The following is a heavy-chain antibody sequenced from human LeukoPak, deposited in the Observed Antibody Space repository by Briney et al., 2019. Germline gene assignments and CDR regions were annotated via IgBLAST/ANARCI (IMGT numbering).Heavy chain of an antibody. CDR1: GYTFTSYG. CDR3: AKVRTAGSGWAQKDFDY. Sequence: ASVKVSCKASGYTFTSYGISWVRQAPGQGLEWMGWISAYNGNTNYAQKLQGRVTMTTDTSTSTAYMELRSLRSEDTAVYYCAKVRTAGSGWAQKDFDYWGQGTLVTVSS. V-gene: IGHV1-18*01. J-gene: IGHJ4*02. CDR2: ISAYNGNT. D-gene: IGHD6-19*01.